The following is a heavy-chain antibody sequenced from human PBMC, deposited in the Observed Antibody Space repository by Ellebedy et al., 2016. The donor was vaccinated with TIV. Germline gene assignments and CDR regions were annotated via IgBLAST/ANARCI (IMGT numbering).Heavy chain of an antibody. CDR3: AREVNWNYALSFDY. V-gene: IGHV3-74*01. CDR1: GFTFSSYW. Sequence: PGGSLRLSCVASGFTFSSYWMHWVRQAPGKGLVWVSRINTDGSSTTYVDSVKGRFTISRDNAKNTLYLQMNSLRAEDTAVYYCAREVNWNYALSFDYWGQGTLVTVSS. J-gene: IGHJ4*02. D-gene: IGHD1-7*01. CDR2: INTDGSST.